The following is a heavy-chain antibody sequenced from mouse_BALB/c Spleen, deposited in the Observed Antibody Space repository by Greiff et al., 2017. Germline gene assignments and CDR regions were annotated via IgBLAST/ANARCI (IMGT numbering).Heavy chain of an antibody. Sequence: DVHLVESGGGLVKPGGSLKLSCAASGFTFSSYAMSWVRQTPEKRLEWVASISSGGSTYYPDSVKGRFTISRDNARNILYLQMSSQRSEDTAMYYCARVSYGSAFDYWGQGTTLTVSS. D-gene: IGHD1-1*01. J-gene: IGHJ2*01. CDR1: GFTFSSYA. CDR2: ISSGGST. V-gene: IGHV5-6-5*01. CDR3: ARVSYGSAFDY.